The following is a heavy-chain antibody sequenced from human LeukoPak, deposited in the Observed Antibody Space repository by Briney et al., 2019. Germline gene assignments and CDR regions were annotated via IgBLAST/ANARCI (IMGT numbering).Heavy chain of an antibody. CDR3: ARVSRVACSSSWYLDY. CDR2: IFRRNSYI. V-gene: IGHV3-21*06. CDR1: GFTFSDYI. J-gene: IGHJ4*02. Sequence: GGSLRLSCAASGFTFSDYIMHWVRQAPGKGLEWVSSIFRRNSYIYYSDSVKGRFTISRDDAKNSLYLQMNSLRADDTAMYYCARVSRVACSSSWYLDYWGQGTLVTVSS. D-gene: IGHD6-13*01.